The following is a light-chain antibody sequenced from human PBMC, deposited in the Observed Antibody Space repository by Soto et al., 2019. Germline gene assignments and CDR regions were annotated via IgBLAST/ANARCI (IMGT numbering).Light chain of an antibody. CDR1: QDIRND. CDR2: AAF. Sequence: IQMTQSPATLSASVGDRVTITCRASQDIRNDLAWYQQRPGQAPHLLIFAAFNLQSGVPSRFSGGGSGTHFTLTISGLQPDDFANYYCLQYYNFSWTFGQGTKVDIK. CDR3: LQYYNFSWT. V-gene: IGKV1-6*01. J-gene: IGKJ1*01.